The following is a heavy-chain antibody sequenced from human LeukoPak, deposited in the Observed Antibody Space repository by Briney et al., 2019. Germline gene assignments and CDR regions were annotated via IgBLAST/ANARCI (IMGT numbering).Heavy chain of an antibody. D-gene: IGHD6-13*01. CDR2: INTNTGNP. J-gene: IGHJ5*02. CDR3: ARDRGGEQQLVQGWFDP. V-gene: IGHV7-4-1*02. Sequence: ASVKVSCKASGYTFTSYAMNWVRQAPGQGVEWVGWINTNTGNPTYAQGFTGRFVFSLKTSVSTAYLQISSLKAEDTAVYYCARDRGGEQQLVQGWFDPWGQGTLVTVSS. CDR1: GYTFTSYA.